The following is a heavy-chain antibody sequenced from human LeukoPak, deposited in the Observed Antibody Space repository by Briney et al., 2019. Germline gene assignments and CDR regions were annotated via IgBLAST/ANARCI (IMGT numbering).Heavy chain of an antibody. Sequence: GGSLRLSCAASGFTFSSYWMHWVRHAPGKGLVWVSRINSDGSSTSYADSVKGPFTISRDNAKNTLYLQMNSLRAEDTAVYYCARGYDSSGYFPDYWGQGTLVTVSS. CDR3: ARGYDSSGYFPDY. D-gene: IGHD3-22*01. CDR2: INSDGSST. CDR1: GFTFSSYW. J-gene: IGHJ4*02. V-gene: IGHV3-74*01.